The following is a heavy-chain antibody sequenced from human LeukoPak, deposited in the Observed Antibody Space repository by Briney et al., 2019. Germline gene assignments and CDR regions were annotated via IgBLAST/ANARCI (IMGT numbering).Heavy chain of an antibody. Sequence: GSLSLSCATSGFSFTDYPMNWVRQAPGKGLEWISNIRTTAEGAKYAYYADSVKGRVTISRDDGKNTLYLHMNSLRDDDTAVYYCATDQRYAFDYWGQGILVTVSS. V-gene: IGHV3-48*02. CDR3: ATDQRYAFDY. CDR1: GFSFTDYP. D-gene: IGHD3-9*01. CDR2: IRTTAEGAKYA. J-gene: IGHJ4*02.